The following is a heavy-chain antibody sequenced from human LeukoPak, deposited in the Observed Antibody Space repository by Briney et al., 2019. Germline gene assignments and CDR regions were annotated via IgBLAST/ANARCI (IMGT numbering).Heavy chain of an antibody. CDR3: AKDLAYYYDSSGYPNSAY. J-gene: IGHJ4*02. Sequence: GGSLRLSCAAAGVTVSSNYMSWVRQVPGRGLEWVSMMYSDGTTHYLDSVKGRFTISRDNSKNTLYLQMNSLRAEDTAVYYCAKDLAYYYDSSGYPNSAYWGQGTLVTVSS. D-gene: IGHD3-22*01. V-gene: IGHV3-53*05. CDR2: MYSDGTT. CDR1: GVTVSSNY.